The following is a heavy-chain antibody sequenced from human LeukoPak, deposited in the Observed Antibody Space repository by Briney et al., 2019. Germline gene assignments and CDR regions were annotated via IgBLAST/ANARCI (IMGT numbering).Heavy chain of an antibody. V-gene: IGHV4-38-2*02. D-gene: IGHD5-18*01. Sequence: PSETLSLTCTVSGYSISSGYYWGWIRQPPGKGLEWIGSIYHSGSTYYNPSLKSRVTISVDTSKNQFSLKLSSVTAADTAVYYCARESGYSYGPLDYWGQGTLVTVSS. CDR1: GYSISSGYY. CDR3: ARESGYSYGPLDY. J-gene: IGHJ4*02. CDR2: IYHSGST.